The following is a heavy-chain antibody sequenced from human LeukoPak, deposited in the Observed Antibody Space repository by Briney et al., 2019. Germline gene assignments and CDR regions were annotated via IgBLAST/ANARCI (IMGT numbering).Heavy chain of an antibody. J-gene: IGHJ4*02. V-gene: IGHV1-69*13. D-gene: IGHD3-3*01. Sequence: ASVKLSCKASGGTFSSYAISWVRQAPGQGLECMGGIIPSFGTANYAQRFQGRVTITADESTSTAYMELSRLRSEDTAVYYCARDHEFLAWSWFDYWGQGTLVPVSS. CDR3: ARDHEFLAWSWFDY. CDR1: GGTFSSYA. CDR2: IIPSFGTA.